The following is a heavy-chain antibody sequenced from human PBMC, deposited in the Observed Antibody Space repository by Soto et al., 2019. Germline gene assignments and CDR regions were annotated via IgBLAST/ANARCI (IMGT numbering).Heavy chain of an antibody. D-gene: IGHD5-12*01. V-gene: IGHV3-48*02. CDR2: ISGSGSTI. Sequence: PGGSLRLSCEASGFTFNSFSMNWVRQAPGKGLEWVSYISGSGSTIYYADSVKGRFTISRDNAKHSLTLQLNSLTDEDTAVYYCVRKGAVGDGYNGFDFWGQGTLGTVCS. J-gene: IGHJ4*02. CDR3: VRKGAVGDGYNGFDF. CDR1: GFTFNSFS.